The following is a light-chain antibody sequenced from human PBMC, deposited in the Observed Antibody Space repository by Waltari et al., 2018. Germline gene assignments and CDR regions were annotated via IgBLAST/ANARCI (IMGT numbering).Light chain of an antibody. Sequence: QSALTQPPSASGSPGQSVTISCTGTPNDICGSTFVSWSQQHPGKAPKLVIYDVSERPSGFPDRFSGSKSGSTATLTVSGLQAEDEADYYCSSYGGKNNLIFGGGTTLTVL. V-gene: IGLV2-8*01. CDR3: SSYGGKNNLI. J-gene: IGLJ2*01. CDR2: DVS. CDR1: PNDICGSTF.